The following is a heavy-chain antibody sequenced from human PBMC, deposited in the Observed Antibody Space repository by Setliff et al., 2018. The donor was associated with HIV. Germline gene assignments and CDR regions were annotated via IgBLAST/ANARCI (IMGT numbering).Heavy chain of an antibody. CDR2: ISYDGSNK. J-gene: IGHJ4*02. Sequence: PGGSLRLSWAASGFTFSTYAIHWVRPAPGKGLQWVAVISYDGSNKYYADSVTGRFTISRDNSKNTLYLQRNSLRAEDTALYYCAGGASFDKSGYHNAPLSFGYWGQGTLVTVSS. CDR1: GFTFSTYA. V-gene: IGHV3-30*04. CDR3: AGGASFDKSGYHNAPLSFGY. D-gene: IGHD3-22*01.